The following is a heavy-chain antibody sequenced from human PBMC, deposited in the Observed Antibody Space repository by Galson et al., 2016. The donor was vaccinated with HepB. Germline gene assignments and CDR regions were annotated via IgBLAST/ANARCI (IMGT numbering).Heavy chain of an antibody. CDR3: ARGSWTEGNGLDV. D-gene: IGHD2-8*01. J-gene: IGHJ3*01. CDR2: IYYSGST. Sequence: TLSLTCTVSGGSIISGYYWSWIRQHPGKGLEWIGYIYYSGSTHYNPSLKSRVSISVDTSKNQFSLKVSSVTAADTAVYFCARGSWTEGNGLDVWGQGTMVIVSS. CDR1: GGSIISGYY. V-gene: IGHV4-31*03.